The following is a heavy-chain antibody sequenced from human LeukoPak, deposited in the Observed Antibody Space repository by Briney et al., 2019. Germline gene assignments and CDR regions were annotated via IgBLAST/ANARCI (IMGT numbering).Heavy chain of an antibody. CDR1: GYTFTSYY. CDR2: INPSGGST. CDR3: ARVGGRVTTQRYYYYYMDV. Sequence: GSVKVSCKASGYTFTSYYMHWVRQAPGQGLEWMGIINPSGGSTSYAQKFQGRVTITADESTSTAYMELSSLRSEDTAVYYCARVGGRVTTQRYYYYYMDVWGKGTTVTISS. D-gene: IGHD4-17*01. J-gene: IGHJ6*03. V-gene: IGHV1-46*01.